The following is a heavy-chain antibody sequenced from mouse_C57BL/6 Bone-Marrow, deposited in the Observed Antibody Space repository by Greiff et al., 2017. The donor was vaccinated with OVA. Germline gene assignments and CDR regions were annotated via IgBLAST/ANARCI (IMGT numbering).Heavy chain of an antibody. CDR2: INPNNGGT. V-gene: IGHV1-26*01. Sequence: VQLKESGPELVKPGASVKISCKASGYTFTDYYMNWVKQSHGKSLEWIGDINPNNGGTSYNQKFKGKATLTVDKSSSTAYMELRSLTSEDSAVYYCARHDSNSMDYWGQGTSVTVSS. J-gene: IGHJ4*01. CDR3: ARHDSNSMDY. D-gene: IGHD2-5*01. CDR1: GYTFTDYY.